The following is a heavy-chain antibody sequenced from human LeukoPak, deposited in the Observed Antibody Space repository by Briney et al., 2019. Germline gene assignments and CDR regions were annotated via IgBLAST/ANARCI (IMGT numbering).Heavy chain of an antibody. D-gene: IGHD5-18*01. CDR3: AHSRYTSAYAFDS. CDR2: IYWDDDK. J-gene: IGHJ4*02. Sequence: ESGPTLVNHTQTLTLTCSFSGFSLTTDGVAVGWIRQPPGKALEWLALIYWDDDKRYSPSLQSRLTLNRDTFENRVVLTMTKMDPVDTATYYCAHSRYTSAYAFDSWGLGILVTVSS. CDR1: GFSLTTDGVA. V-gene: IGHV2-5*02.